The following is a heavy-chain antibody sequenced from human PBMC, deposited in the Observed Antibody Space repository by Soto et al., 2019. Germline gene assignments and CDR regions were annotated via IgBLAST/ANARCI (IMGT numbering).Heavy chain of an antibody. J-gene: IGHJ4*02. D-gene: IGHD3-10*01. CDR2: ISDSGGST. CDR3: AKGTYYYGSAPYYFDY. V-gene: IGHV3-23*01. CDR1: GFTFSSYA. Sequence: SLRLSCAASGFTFSSYAMSWVRQAPGKGLEWVSGISDSGGSTYYADSVKGRFTISRDNSKNTLYLQMNSLRAEDTAVYYCAKGTYYYGSAPYYFDYWGQGTLVTAPQ.